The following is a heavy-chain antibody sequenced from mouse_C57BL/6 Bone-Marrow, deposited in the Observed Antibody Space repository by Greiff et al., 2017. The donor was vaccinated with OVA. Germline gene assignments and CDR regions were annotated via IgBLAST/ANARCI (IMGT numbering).Heavy chain of an antibody. J-gene: IGHJ4*01. D-gene: IGHD1-1*01. CDR3: ARNYGSSYVGDYYAMDY. V-gene: IGHV1-49*01. CDR2: FTMYSDAT. CDR1: YFAFMASA. Sequence: LVESGAELVRPGSSVKLSCKDSYFAFMASAMHWVKQRPGHGLEWIGSFTMYSDATEYSENFKGKATLTANTSSSTAYMELSSLTSEDSAVYYCARNYGSSYVGDYYAMDYWGQGTSVTVSS.